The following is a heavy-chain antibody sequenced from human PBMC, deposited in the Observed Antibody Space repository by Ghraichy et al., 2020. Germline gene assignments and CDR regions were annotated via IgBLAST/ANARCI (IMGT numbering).Heavy chain of an antibody. CDR2: IYWDDDK. J-gene: IGHJ4*02. CDR1: GFSLSTSRVG. V-gene: IGHV2-5*02. CDR3: AHRRVAVGTISMGFDY. D-gene: IGHD5-12*01. Sequence: SGPTLVKPTQTLTLTCTFYGFSLSTSRVGVGWIRQPPGKALEWLALIYWDDDKRYRSSLKSRLTITKDTSKNQVVLTMTNMDPVDTATYYCAHRRVAVGTISMGFDYWGQGTLVTVSS.